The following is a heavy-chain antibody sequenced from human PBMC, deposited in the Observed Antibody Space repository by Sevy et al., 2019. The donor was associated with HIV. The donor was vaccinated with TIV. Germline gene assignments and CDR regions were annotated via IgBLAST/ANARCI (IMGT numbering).Heavy chain of an antibody. Sequence: GGSLRLSCAASGFTFSSYWMSWVRQAPGKGLEWVANIKQDGSEKYYVDSVKGRFTISSDNAKNSLYLQMNSLRAEDTAVYYCARAVRVGYYDFWSGYYSWFDPWGQGTLVTVSS. J-gene: IGHJ5*02. CDR2: IKQDGSEK. CDR1: GFTFSSYW. CDR3: ARAVRVGYYDFWSGYYSWFDP. D-gene: IGHD3-3*01. V-gene: IGHV3-7*01.